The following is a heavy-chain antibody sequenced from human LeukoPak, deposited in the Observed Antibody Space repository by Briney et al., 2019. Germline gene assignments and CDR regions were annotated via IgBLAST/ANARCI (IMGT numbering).Heavy chain of an antibody. CDR2: ISSSSSYT. CDR1: GFTFSDYY. CDR3: ARDPALRYLFDY. Sequence: PGGSLRLSCAASGFTFSDYYMSWIRQAPGKGLEWVSYISSSSSYTNYADSVKGRFTISRDNAKNSLYLQMNSLRAEDTAVYYCARDPALRYLFDYWGQGTLVTVSS. J-gene: IGHJ4*02. V-gene: IGHV3-11*05. D-gene: IGHD3-16*02.